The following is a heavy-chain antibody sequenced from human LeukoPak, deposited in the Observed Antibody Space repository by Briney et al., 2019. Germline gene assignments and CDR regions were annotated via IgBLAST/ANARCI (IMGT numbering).Heavy chain of an antibody. Sequence: GRSLRLSCAASGFTFSSYGMHWVRQAPGKGLEWVAVISYDGSNNYYADSVKGRFTISRDNSKNTLYLQMNSLRAEDTAVYYCAKDHHYYDSSGYLDYWGQGTLVTVSS. CDR1: GFTFSSYG. CDR2: ISYDGSNN. D-gene: IGHD3-22*01. CDR3: AKDHHYYDSSGYLDY. J-gene: IGHJ4*02. V-gene: IGHV3-30*18.